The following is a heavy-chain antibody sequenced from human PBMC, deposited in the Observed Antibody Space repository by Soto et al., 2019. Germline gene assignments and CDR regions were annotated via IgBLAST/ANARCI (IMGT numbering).Heavy chain of an antibody. Sequence: PSETLSLTCTVSGDSISSYYWSWIRQPAGKGLEWIGRIYTSGSTNYNPSLKSRVTMSVDTSKNQFSLKLSSVTAADTAVYYCATLAGYSSSWYQYYGMDVWGQGTTVTV. CDR2: IYTSGST. J-gene: IGHJ6*02. D-gene: IGHD6-13*01. CDR3: ATLAGYSSSWYQYYGMDV. V-gene: IGHV4-4*07. CDR1: GDSISSYY.